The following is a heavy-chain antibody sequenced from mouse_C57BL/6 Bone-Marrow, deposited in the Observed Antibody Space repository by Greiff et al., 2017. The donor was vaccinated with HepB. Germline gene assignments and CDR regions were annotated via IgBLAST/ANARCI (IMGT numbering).Heavy chain of an antibody. J-gene: IGHJ4*01. Sequence: EVMLVESGGGLVQPGGSLSLSCAASGFTFTDYYMSWVRQPPGKALEWLGFIRNKANGYTTEYSASVKGRFTISRDNSQSILYLQMNALRAEDSAPYYGARASMVTTGVGSAMDYWGQGTTVTVSS. V-gene: IGHV7-3*01. D-gene: IGHD2-2*01. CDR1: GFTFTDYY. CDR3: ARASMVTTGVGSAMDY. CDR2: IRNKANGYTT.